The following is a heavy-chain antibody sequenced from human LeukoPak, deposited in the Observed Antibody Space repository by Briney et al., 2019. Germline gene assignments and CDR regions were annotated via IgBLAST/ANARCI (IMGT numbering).Heavy chain of an antibody. CDR1: GYSFTSYW. CDR3: ASSRIAAAGTFDY. D-gene: IGHD6-13*01. Sequence: GESLRISCKGSGYSFTSYWLSWVRQMPGKGLEWMGRIDPSDSYTNYSPSFQGHVTISADKSISTAYLQWSSLKASDTAMYYCASSRIAAAGTFDYWGQGTLVTVSS. CDR2: IDPSDSYT. V-gene: IGHV5-10-1*01. J-gene: IGHJ4*02.